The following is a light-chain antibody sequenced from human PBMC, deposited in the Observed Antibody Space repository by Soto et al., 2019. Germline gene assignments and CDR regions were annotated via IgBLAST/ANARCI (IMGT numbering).Light chain of an antibody. J-gene: IGLJ3*02. CDR1: SGHSSYA. CDR3: QTWDSDTRM. CDR2: VNIDGSH. Sequence: QPVLTQSPSASASLGASIKLTCTLSSGHSSYAIAWHQQQPEKGPRYLMKVNIDGSHDKGDGIPDRFSGSSSGAERYLTISSLQSEDEADYYCQTWDSDTRMFGGGTKVTVL. V-gene: IGLV4-69*01.